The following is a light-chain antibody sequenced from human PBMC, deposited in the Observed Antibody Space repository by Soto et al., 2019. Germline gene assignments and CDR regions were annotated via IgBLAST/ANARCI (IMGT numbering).Light chain of an antibody. CDR1: QSFSGG. CDR3: QHYNSYSEA. J-gene: IGKJ1*01. CDR2: DAS. Sequence: DIQMTQSPSTLSASLGDTVTLTCRASQSFSGGLAWYQQKPGEAPKLLIYDASSLESGVPSRFSGSGSGTEFTLTISSLQPDDFATYYCQHYNSYSEAFGQGTKVDIK. V-gene: IGKV1-5*01.